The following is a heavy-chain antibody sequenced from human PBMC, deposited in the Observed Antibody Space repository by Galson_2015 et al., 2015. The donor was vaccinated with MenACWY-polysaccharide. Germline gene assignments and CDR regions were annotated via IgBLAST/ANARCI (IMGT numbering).Heavy chain of an antibody. J-gene: IGHJ4*02. CDR3: ARDPRGARSSYFDY. CDR1: GFTFSDYY. V-gene: IGHV3-11*01. Sequence: LRLSCAASGFTFSDYYIHWIRQTPGKGLEWLAYTSGSGSATYFADSVKGRFIISRDNAKNSLYLQMNSLRAEDTAVYFCARDPRGARSSYFDYWGQGIQVTVSS. D-gene: IGHD3-10*01. CDR2: TSGSGSAT.